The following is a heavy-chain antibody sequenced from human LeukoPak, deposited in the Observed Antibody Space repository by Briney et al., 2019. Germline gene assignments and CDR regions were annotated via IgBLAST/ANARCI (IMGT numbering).Heavy chain of an antibody. D-gene: IGHD6-19*01. CDR2: IYSGGST. J-gene: IGHJ4*02. Sequence: SETLSLTCTVSGGSINNYYWSWIRQPPGKGLEWIGYIYSGGSTNYNPSLKSAISISVDTSKNQFSLQLSSVTAADTAVYYCATGYYGGWQYDYWGLGTLVTVSS. CDR1: GGSINNYY. CDR3: ATGYYGGWQYDY. V-gene: IGHV4-59*01.